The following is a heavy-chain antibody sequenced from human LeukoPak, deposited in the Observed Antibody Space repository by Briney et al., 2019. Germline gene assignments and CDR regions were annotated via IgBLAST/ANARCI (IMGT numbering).Heavy chain of an antibody. CDR2: IRSDGSDT. CDR3: AKSDSGTYFDF. CDR1: GFTFSDTW. V-gene: IGHV3-74*01. D-gene: IGHD1-26*01. J-gene: IGHJ4*02. Sequence: PGGSLRLSCAASGFTFSDTWMHWVRQAPGEGLVWVSRIRSDGSDTRYAESVKGRFTISRDNAKNTLYLQMNSLRNEDTAVYYCAKSDSGTYFDFRGQGALVTVSS.